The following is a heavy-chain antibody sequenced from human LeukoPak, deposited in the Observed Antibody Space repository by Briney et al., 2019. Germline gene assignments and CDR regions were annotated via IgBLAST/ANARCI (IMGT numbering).Heavy chain of an antibody. V-gene: IGHV3-30*04. D-gene: IGHD6-13*01. CDR1: GFIFSRYP. CDR2: ISTDGRDK. CDR3: ARDHQIAAAAYYFDY. Sequence: GGSLRLSCEASGFIFSRYPMHWVRQAPGKGLEWVTVISTDGRDKHYADSVKGRCTISRDNSKNTLYLQMDSLSAEDTAMYYCARDHQIAAAAYYFDYWGQGTLVTVSS. J-gene: IGHJ4*02.